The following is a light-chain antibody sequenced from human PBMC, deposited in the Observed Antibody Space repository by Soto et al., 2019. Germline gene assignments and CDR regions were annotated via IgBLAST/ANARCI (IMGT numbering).Light chain of an antibody. CDR3: HQYASSRS. CDR1: QSVSSRY. Sequence: EIVLTQSPVTLSLSPGERATLSCRASQSVSSRYFAWYQQKPGQAPRLLIYAASSRAAGIPDMVSGSGSGTDFSLTISRLEAEDFAVYYCHQYASSRSFGPGTTVE. CDR2: AAS. V-gene: IGKV3-20*01. J-gene: IGKJ1*01.